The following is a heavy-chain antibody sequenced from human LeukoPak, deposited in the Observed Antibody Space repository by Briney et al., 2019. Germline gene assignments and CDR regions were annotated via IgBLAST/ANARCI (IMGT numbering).Heavy chain of an antibody. CDR3: AALPDCSSASCYGFDP. J-gene: IGHJ5*02. D-gene: IGHD2-2*01. CDR1: GGSISSYY. V-gene: IGHV4-59*08. Sequence: SETLSLTCTVSGGSISSYYRSWIRQPPGKGLEWIGYIYYSGSTNYNPSLKSRVTISVDTSKNQFSLKLSSVTAADTAVYYCAALPDCSSASCYGFDPWGQGTLVTVSS. CDR2: IYYSGST.